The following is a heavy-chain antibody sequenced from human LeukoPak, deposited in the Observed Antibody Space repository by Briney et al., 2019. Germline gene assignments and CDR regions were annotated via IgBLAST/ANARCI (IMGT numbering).Heavy chain of an antibody. V-gene: IGHV1-46*01. CDR1: GYTFTAYY. J-gene: IGHJ4*02. CDR3: AKGGRFQLLFLDY. Sequence: GASVKVSCKASGYTFTAYYMHWVRQAPGQGLEWMGIINPSGGSTSYAQKFQGRVTMTRDTSTSTVYMELSSLRSEDTAVYFCAKGGRFQLLFLDYWGQGILVTVSS. D-gene: IGHD2-2*01. CDR2: INPSGGST.